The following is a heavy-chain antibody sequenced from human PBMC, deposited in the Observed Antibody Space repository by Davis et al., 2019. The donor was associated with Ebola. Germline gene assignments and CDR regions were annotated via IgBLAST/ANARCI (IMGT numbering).Heavy chain of an antibody. Sequence: PGGSLRLSCAASGFTFSSYWMSWVRQAPGKGLEWVANIKQDGSEKYYVDSVKGRFTISRDNAKNSLYLQMNSLRAEDTAVYYSWCSHDAFDIWGQGTMVTVSS. CDR1: GFTFSSYW. CDR3: WCSHDAFDI. J-gene: IGHJ3*02. V-gene: IGHV3-7*01. D-gene: IGHD4/OR15-4a*01. CDR2: IKQDGSEK.